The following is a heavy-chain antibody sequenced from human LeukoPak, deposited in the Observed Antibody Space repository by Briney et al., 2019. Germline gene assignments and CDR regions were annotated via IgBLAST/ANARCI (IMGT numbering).Heavy chain of an antibody. CDR2: IYSDGST. Sequence: TGGSLRLSCAASGFIVSSNYMSWVRQVPGKGLEWVSVIYSDGSTYYADSVKGRFTISRDNAKNSLYLQMNSLRAEDTAVYYCARGIVGATTNYWGQGTLVTVSS. V-gene: IGHV3-53*01. CDR1: GFIVSSNY. J-gene: IGHJ4*02. D-gene: IGHD1-26*01. CDR3: ARGIVGATTNY.